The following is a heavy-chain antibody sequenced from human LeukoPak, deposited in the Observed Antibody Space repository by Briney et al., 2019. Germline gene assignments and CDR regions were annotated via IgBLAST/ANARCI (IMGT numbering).Heavy chain of an antibody. Sequence: PGGSLRLSCAASGFIFSDYAMTWVRQTPRKGLEWVSSLSSSGRSTYYADSVKGRFTISRDNAKNSLYLQMNSLRAEDTAVYYCAKDYYVSSGYYYGYMDVWGKGTTVTISS. CDR1: GFIFSDYA. CDR2: LSSSGRST. V-gene: IGHV3-23*01. D-gene: IGHD3-22*01. J-gene: IGHJ6*03. CDR3: AKDYYVSSGYYYGYMDV.